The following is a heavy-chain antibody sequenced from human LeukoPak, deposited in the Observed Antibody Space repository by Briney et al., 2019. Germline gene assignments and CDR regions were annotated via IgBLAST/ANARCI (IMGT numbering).Heavy chain of an antibody. Sequence: ASVKVSCKASGYTFTGYYMHWVRQAPGQGLEWMVRINPNSGGTNYAQKFQGRVTMTRDTSISTAYMELSRLRSDDTAVYYCARVLNCSGGSCSHFFDYWGQGTLVTVSS. CDR2: INPNSGGT. V-gene: IGHV1-2*06. J-gene: IGHJ4*02. D-gene: IGHD2-15*01. CDR1: GYTFTGYY. CDR3: ARVLNCSGGSCSHFFDY.